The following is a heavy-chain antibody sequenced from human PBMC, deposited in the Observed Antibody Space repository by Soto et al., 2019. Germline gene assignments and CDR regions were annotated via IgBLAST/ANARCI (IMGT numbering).Heavy chain of an antibody. D-gene: IGHD6-19*01. V-gene: IGHV3-9*01. CDR3: AKSEKAVAGLIDY. Sequence: EVQLVESGGGLVQPGRSLRLSCAASGFTFDDYAMHWVRQAPGKGLEWVSGISWNSGSIGYADSVKGRFTISRDNAKNSLYLQMNSLRAEDTALYYCAKSEKAVAGLIDYWGQRTLVTVSS. J-gene: IGHJ4*02. CDR1: GFTFDDYA. CDR2: ISWNSGSI.